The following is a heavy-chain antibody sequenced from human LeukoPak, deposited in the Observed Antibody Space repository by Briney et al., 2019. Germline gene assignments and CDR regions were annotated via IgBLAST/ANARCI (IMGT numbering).Heavy chain of an antibody. V-gene: IGHV4-59*01. CDR1: GGSISSYY. J-gene: IGHJ4*02. CDR2: IYYSGST. Sequence: PSETLSLTCTVSGGSISSYYWSWIRQPPGKGLEWIGYIYYSGSTNYNPSLKSPVTISVDTSKNQFSLKLSSVTAADTAVYYCARISGRGTVDYWGQGTLVTVSS. D-gene: IGHD1-26*01. CDR3: ARISGRGTVDY.